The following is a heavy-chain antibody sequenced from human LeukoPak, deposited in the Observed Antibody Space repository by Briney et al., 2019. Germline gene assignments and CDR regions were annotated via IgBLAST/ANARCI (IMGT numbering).Heavy chain of an antibody. CDR1: GFTFSSYA. V-gene: IGHV3-23*01. J-gene: IGHJ4*02. CDR3: AKRLEGELFIPRPYFDY. Sequence: PGGSLRLSCAASGFTFSSYAMSWVRQAPGKGLEWVSAISGSGGSTYYADSVKGRFTISRDNSKNTLYLQMNNLRAEDTAVYYCAKRLEGELFIPRPYFDYWGQGTLVTVSS. CDR2: ISGSGGST. D-gene: IGHD3-10*01.